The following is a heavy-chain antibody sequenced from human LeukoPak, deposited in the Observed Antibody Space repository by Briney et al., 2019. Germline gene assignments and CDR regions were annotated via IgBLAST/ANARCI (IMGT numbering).Heavy chain of an antibody. D-gene: IGHD2/OR15-2a*01. CDR3: GTWVFYHSLDV. CDR2: INADGGRT. J-gene: IGHJ6*02. Sequence: GGSLRLSCAASGFTIGPYAMHWVRQRPGKGLEWVAHINADGGRTFYADSVEGRFTISRDNSKDSLYLQMNSLTTDDTALYYCGTWVFYHSLDVWGQGTTVTVSS. V-gene: IGHV3-43*02. CDR1: GFTIGPYA.